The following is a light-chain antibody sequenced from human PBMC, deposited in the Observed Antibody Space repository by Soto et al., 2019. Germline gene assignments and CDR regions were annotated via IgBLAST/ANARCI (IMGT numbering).Light chain of an antibody. V-gene: IGKV3-15*01. CDR1: QTISSN. Sequence: DIVMTQSPATLSVSPGERATLSCRASQTISSNLAWYQQKPGQTPRLLIYGASTRAAGIPDRFSGSGSGTDFTLSISRLEPEDFAVYYCQQYASSPLLTFGGGTKVDIK. J-gene: IGKJ4*01. CDR3: QQYASSPLLT. CDR2: GAS.